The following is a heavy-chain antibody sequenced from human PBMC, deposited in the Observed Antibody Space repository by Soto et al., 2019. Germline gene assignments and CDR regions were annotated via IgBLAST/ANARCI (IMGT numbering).Heavy chain of an antibody. CDR3: AKDRTIYGDYLAGPRFDS. J-gene: IGHJ4*02. CDR2: ISYDGSNK. CDR1: GFTFSSYG. Sequence: QVQLVESGGGVVQPGRSLRLSCAASGFTFSSYGMHWVRQAPGKGLEWVAVISYDGSNKYYADSVKGRFTISRDNSKNTLYLQMNSLRAEDTAVYYCAKDRTIYGDYLAGPRFDSWGQGTLVTVSS. V-gene: IGHV3-30*18. D-gene: IGHD4-17*01.